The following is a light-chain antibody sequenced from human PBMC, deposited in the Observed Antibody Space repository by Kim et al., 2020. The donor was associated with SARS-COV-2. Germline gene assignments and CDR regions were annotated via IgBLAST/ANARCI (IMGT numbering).Light chain of an antibody. J-gene: IGLJ2*01. CDR1: KLGDKY. Sequence: SYELTQPPSVSVTPGQTASITCSGDKLGDKYACWYHRKPGQSPVLVIYQDSKRPSGTPERFSGSNSGNTATLTISGTQARDEADYYCQAWDSSTAVFGGG. V-gene: IGLV3-1*01. CDR3: QAWDSSTAV. CDR2: QDS.